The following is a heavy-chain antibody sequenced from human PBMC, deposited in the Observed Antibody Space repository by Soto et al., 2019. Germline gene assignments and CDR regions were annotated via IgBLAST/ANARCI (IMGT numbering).Heavy chain of an antibody. CDR1: GFTFSSYA. V-gene: IGHV3-23*01. D-gene: IGHD1-1*01. CDR2: ISGSGGST. J-gene: IGHJ5*02. CDR3: AKMGDWNDRSRYNWFDP. Sequence: LRLSCAASGFTFSSYAMSWVRQAPGKGLEWVSAISGSGGSTYYADSVKGRFTISRDNSKNTLYLQMNSLRAEDTAVYYCAKMGDWNDRSRYNWFDPWGQGTLVTVSS.